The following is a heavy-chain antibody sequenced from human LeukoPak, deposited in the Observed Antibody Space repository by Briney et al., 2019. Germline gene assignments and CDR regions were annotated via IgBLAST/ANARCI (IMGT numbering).Heavy chain of an antibody. V-gene: IGHV3-23*01. D-gene: IGHD2-2*01. Sequence: GGSLRLSCAVSGVSFTNFAKNWVRHAPGQGLEWVSGVSGSGGRTYYAESVKGRFTISRDNSNNTLYLLMNSLRAEDTALYYCAKDLWSSPDSTNDYWGQGPLAIVSS. CDR1: GVSFTNFA. J-gene: IGHJ4*02. CDR2: VSGSGGRT. CDR3: AKDLWSSPDSTNDY.